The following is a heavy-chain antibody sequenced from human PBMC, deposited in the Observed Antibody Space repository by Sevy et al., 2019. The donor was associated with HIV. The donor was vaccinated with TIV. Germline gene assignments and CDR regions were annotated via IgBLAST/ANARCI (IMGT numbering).Heavy chain of an antibody. D-gene: IGHD6-13*01. CDR2: ISYDGSNK. CDR3: ARDRSSSWYVDAFDI. Sequence: GGSLRLSCAASGFTFSSYAMHWVRQAPGKGLEWVAVISYDGSNKYYADSVKGRFTISRDNSKNTLYLQMNSLRAGDTAVYYCARDRSSSWYVDAFDIWGQGTMVTVSS. V-gene: IGHV3-30-3*01. J-gene: IGHJ3*02. CDR1: GFTFSSYA.